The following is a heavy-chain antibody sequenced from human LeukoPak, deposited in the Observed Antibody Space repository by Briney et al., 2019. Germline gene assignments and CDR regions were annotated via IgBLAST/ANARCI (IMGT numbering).Heavy chain of an antibody. J-gene: IGHJ5*02. V-gene: IGHV3-21*01. D-gene: IGHD4-17*01. CDR1: GFTFSSYS. CDR3: ARDLVMTTVTTEFAPTNWFDP. Sequence: GGSLRLSCAASGFTFSSYSMNWVRQAPGKGLEWVSSISSSSSYIYYADSVKGRFTISRDNAKNSLYLQMNSLRAEDTAVYYCARDLVMTTVTTEFAPTNWFDPWGQGTLVTVSS. CDR2: ISSSSSYI.